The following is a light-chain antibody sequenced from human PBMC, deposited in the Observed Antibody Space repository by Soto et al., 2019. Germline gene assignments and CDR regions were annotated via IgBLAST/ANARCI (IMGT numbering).Light chain of an antibody. CDR1: SSDVGGYNY. CDR3: SSYAGSSNV. CDR2: EVN. J-gene: IGLJ1*01. Sequence: QSVLTQPPSASGSPGQSVAISCTGTSSDVGGYNYVSWYQQHPGKAPKLMTYEVNKRPSGVPDRFSGSKSGNTASLTVSGLQAEDEADYYCSSYAGSSNVFXTGTKLTVL. V-gene: IGLV2-8*01.